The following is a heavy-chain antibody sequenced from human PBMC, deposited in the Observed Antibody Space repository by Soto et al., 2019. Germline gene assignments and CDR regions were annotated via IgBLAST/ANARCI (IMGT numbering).Heavy chain of an antibody. V-gene: IGHV4-59*08. Sequence: QVQLQESGPGLVKPSETLSLTCSVSGGSISGFYWNWIRQPPGKGLEWIGSMYYSGRTNYNPALKRRVTMSVDMPKNQFSLKLTSVTAADTAVYYCARQVHPLEPTDSWGQGALATVSS. CDR3: ARQVHPLEPTDS. J-gene: IGHJ4*02. CDR1: GGSISGFY. D-gene: IGHD1-1*01. CDR2: MYYSGRT.